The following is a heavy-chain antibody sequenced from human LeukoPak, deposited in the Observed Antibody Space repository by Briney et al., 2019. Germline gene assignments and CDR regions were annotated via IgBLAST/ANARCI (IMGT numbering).Heavy chain of an antibody. Sequence: KPGGSLRLSCLASGLTFSRYSMKWVRQAPGKGLEWVSSVSGSSNDKHYRDSVKGRFTISRDNAKNSLFLQMNSLRAEDTAVYYCVRAEGSSGSSEYFQXXGQGXXVTV. CDR1: GLTFSRYS. CDR2: VSGSSNDK. V-gene: IGHV3-21*01. D-gene: IGHD5-12*01. J-gene: IGHJ1*01. CDR3: VRAEGSSGSSEYFQX.